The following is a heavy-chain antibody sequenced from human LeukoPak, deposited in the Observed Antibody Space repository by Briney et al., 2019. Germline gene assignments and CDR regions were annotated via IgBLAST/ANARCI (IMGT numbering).Heavy chain of an antibody. J-gene: IGHJ4*02. CDR2: ISYDGSDK. V-gene: IGHV3-30*04. Sequence: GGSLRLSCAASGFTFSSYAIHWVRQAPGKGLEWVAVISYDGSDKYYADSVRGRFTISRDNAKNSLYLQMNSLRAEDTAVYYCARGPLGDSDDYWGQGTLVTVSS. CDR3: ARGPLGDSDDY. CDR1: GFTFSSYA. D-gene: IGHD3-16*01.